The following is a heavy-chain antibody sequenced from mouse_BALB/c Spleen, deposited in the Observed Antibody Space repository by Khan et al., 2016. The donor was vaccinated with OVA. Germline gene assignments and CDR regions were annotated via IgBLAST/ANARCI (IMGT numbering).Heavy chain of an antibody. V-gene: IGHV1S136*01. Sequence: EVQLQQSGPELVKPGTSVKMSCKASGYRFTSYIIHWVKQRPGQGLEWIGYINPYNGATKYNEKFKGKATLTSDKSSNTAYMELSSLTPEDSAVYYCARGNWQSYYFDYWGQGTTLTVSS. CDR1: GYRFTSYI. CDR3: ARGNWQSYYFDY. CDR2: INPYNGAT. D-gene: IGHD4-1*01. J-gene: IGHJ2*01.